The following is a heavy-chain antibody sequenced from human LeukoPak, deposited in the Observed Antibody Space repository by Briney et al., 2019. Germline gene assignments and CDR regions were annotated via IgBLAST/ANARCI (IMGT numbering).Heavy chain of an antibody. J-gene: IGHJ3*02. CDR3: ARDTGIYPHYAFDI. CDR2: IYYSGST. D-gene: IGHD1-26*01. Sequence: PSQTLSLTCTVSGGSISSSSYYWGWIRQPPGKGLEWIGNIYYSGSTYYNPSLKNRVTISIDTSKNQFSLKLSSVTAADTAVYYCARDTGIYPHYAFDIWGQGTMVTVSS. V-gene: IGHV4-39*07. CDR1: GGSISSSSYY.